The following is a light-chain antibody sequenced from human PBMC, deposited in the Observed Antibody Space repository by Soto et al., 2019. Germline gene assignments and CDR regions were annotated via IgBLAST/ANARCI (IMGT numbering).Light chain of an antibody. CDR2: EVS. CDR3: SSYAGSNNFPYL. J-gene: IGLJ1*01. CDR1: SSDVGGYNY. Sequence: SARTQPPSASGSPGQSVTISCTGTSSDVGGYNYVSWYQQHPGKAPKLMIYEVSKRPSGVPDRFSGSKSGNTAYLTVSGLQAEDEADYYCSSYAGSNNFPYLFGTGTKVTVL. V-gene: IGLV2-8*01.